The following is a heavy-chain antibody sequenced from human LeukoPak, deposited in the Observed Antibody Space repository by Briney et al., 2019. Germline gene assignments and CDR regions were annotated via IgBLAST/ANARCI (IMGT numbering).Heavy chain of an antibody. J-gene: IGHJ6*03. V-gene: IGHV3-7*01. D-gene: IGHD2-15*01. Sequence: PGGSLRLSCAASGFTFSSYWMSWVRQAPGKGLEWVANIKQDGSEKYYVDSVKGRFTISRDNAKNSLYLQMNSLRAEDTAVYYCARDNRDIVVVVAATPIYGYYYYMDVWGKGTTVTVSS. CDR1: GFTFSSYW. CDR3: ARDNRDIVVVVAATPIYGYYYYMDV. CDR2: IKQDGSEK.